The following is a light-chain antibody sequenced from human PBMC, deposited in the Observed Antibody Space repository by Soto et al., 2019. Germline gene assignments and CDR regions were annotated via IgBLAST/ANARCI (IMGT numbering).Light chain of an antibody. CDR3: QVWHTTSDHHVV. J-gene: IGLJ2*01. Sequence: SYERTQPPSVSVAPGKTARIICGGNNIGSQSVNWYKQKPGQAPILVIYYDRERPSGIPERFSGSNSGNTATLTISRVEAGDEADYYCQVWHTTSDHHVVFGGGTKLTVL. V-gene: IGLV3-21*04. CDR2: YDR. CDR1: NIGSQS.